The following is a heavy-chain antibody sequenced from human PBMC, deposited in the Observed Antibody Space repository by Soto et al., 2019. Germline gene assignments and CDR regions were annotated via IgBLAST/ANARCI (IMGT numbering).Heavy chain of an antibody. CDR1: GGSISSSY. J-gene: IGHJ6*02. Sequence: SETLSLTCTVSGGSISSSYWSWIRQPPGKGPEWIGHIYYSGSTNYNPSLKSRVTIPVDTSKNQISLKLSSVTAADTAVYYCATTPRILYGMDVWGQGTTVTVSS. V-gene: IGHV4-59*01. CDR2: IYYSGST. CDR3: ATTPRILYGMDV. D-gene: IGHD2-15*01.